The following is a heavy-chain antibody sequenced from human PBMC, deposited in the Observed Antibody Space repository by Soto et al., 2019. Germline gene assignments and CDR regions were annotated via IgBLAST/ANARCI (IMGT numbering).Heavy chain of an antibody. CDR1: GDSVSIGTYY. J-gene: IGHJ4*02. CDR2: IYYRGST. CDR3: ARGLAYVGFDY. Sequence: QVQLQESGPGLVKPSETLSLTCIVSGDSVSIGTYYWSWIRQPPGKGLEWIGYIYYRGSTNYNPSLKSRVTISIDTSRNQFSLKVNSVTAADTAVYYCARGLAYVGFDYWGQGTLVAVSS. V-gene: IGHV4-61*01. D-gene: IGHD3-16*01.